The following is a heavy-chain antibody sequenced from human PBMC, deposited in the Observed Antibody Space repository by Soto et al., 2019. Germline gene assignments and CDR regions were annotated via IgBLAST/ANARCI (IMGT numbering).Heavy chain of an antibody. D-gene: IGHD2-2*01. CDR1: GGSFSGYY. J-gene: IGHJ5*02. CDR2: IHHSGST. Sequence: SEPLSLTCAVYGGSFSGYYWSWIRQPPGKGLEWIGEIHHSGSTNSNPSLKSRVTISVDTSKNQFSLKLGSVTAAETAVYYCVRGPDSVVGPAAEPGDWFDPWGQGTLVTVSS. CDR3: VRGPDSVVGPAAEPGDWFDP. V-gene: IGHV4-34*01.